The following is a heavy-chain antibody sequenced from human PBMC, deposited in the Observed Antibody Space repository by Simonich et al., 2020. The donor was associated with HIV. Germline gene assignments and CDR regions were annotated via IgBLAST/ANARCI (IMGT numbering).Heavy chain of an antibody. J-gene: IGHJ3*02. Sequence: QVTLKESGPALVKPTQTLTLTCTFSGFSLSTSGMRVSWIRKPPGKALEWLARIDWDDDKFYSTSLKTRLTISKDTSKKQVVLTMTNMDPVDTATYYCARTPIIRGIIVAFDIWGQGTMVTVSS. CDR1: GFSLSTSGMR. D-gene: IGHD3-10*01. CDR2: IDWDDDK. V-gene: IGHV2-70*04. CDR3: ARTPIIRGIIVAFDI.